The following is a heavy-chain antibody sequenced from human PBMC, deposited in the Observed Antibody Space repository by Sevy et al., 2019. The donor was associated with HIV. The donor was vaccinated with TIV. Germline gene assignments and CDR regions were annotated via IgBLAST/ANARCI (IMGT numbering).Heavy chain of an antibody. Sequence: SETLSLTCAVSGGSISSSNWWSWVRQPPGKGLEWIGEIYHSGSTNYNPSLKSRVTISVDKSKNQFSLKLSSVTAADTAVYYCARAGDGYYDSSGFDYWGQGTLVTVSS. D-gene: IGHD3-22*01. V-gene: IGHV4-4*02. CDR1: GGSISSSNW. CDR2: IYHSGST. J-gene: IGHJ4*02. CDR3: ARAGDGYYDSSGFDY.